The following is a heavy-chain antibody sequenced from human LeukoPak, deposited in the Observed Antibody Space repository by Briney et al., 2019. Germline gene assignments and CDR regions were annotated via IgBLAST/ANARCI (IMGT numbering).Heavy chain of an antibody. CDR1: RLTHDDYA. Sequence: TLPCELSRLTHDDYAVLGVPHAPEGAGEGVSGMWWWWSDTLYADSVTGRFTISRDNAKNSLYLQMNSLRAEDTAFYYCAKDLNSNYFSFYFESWGQGTLVTVSS. D-gene: IGHD4-11*01. CDR2: MWWWWSDT. CDR3: AKDLNSNYFSFYFES. V-gene: IGHV3-9*01. J-gene: IGHJ4*02.